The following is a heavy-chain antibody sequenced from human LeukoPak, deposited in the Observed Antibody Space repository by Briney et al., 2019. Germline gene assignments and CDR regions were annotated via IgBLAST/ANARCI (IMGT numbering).Heavy chain of an antibody. D-gene: IGHD2-21*01. V-gene: IGHV3-74*03. CDR2: IDERGSNA. J-gene: IGHJ4*02. CDR3: IRDEALWCLDY. Sequence: PGGSLRLSCADSGFTFSNHCMHWVRQAPGKGLVWVSRIDERGSNAMYADSVKGRFSISRDNAKNTVNLQMNSLRAEDTGAYYCIRDEALWCLDYWGQGTLVTVSS. CDR1: GFTFSNHC.